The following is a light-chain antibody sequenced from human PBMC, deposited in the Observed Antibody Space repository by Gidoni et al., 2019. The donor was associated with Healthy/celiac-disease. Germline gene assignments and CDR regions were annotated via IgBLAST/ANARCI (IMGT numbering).Light chain of an antibody. J-gene: IGLJ2*01. Sequence: SYVLTQPPSVSVAPGQTARITCGGNNIGSKSVHWYQQKPGQAPVLVVYDYSYRPSGIPERFSGSNSGTTATLTISRVEAGDEADYYCQVWDSSSDHPGVVGGGTKLTVL. CDR1: NIGSKS. CDR3: QVWDSSSDHPGV. V-gene: IGLV3-21*02. CDR2: DYS.